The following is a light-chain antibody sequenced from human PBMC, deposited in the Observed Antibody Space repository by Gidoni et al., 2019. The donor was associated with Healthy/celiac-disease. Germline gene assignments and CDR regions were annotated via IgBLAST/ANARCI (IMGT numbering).Light chain of an antibody. V-gene: IGLV3-1*01. CDR2: QDS. J-gene: IGLJ2*01. CDR3: QAWDSSSVV. CDR1: KLGDKY. Sequence: SYELTQPPSVSVSPGQTASITCSGDKLGDKYACCYPQKPGQSPVLVIYQDSKRPSGIPERFSGSNSGNTATLTISGTQAMDEADYYGQAWDSSSVVFGGGTKLTVL.